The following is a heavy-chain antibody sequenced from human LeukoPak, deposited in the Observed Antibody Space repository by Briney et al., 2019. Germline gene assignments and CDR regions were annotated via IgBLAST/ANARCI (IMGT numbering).Heavy chain of an antibody. CDR2: ICDSGRTI. CDR1: GFTFSDYY. Sequence: PGGSLRLSCAAPGFTFSDYYMSWIRQVPGKGLEWVSYICDSGRTIYYADSVKGRFTISRDNAKNSVYLQMYNLGAEDTAVYYCARDRLGDYDHSGYYDKWGQGTLVTVSS. D-gene: IGHD3-22*01. V-gene: IGHV3-11*01. CDR3: ARDRLGDYDHSGYYDK. J-gene: IGHJ4*02.